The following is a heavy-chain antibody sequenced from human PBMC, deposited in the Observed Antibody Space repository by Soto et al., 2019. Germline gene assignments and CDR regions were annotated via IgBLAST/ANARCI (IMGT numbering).Heavy chain of an antibody. Sequence: QVQLVQSGAEVKKPGSSVKVSCKASGGTFSSYAISWVRQAPGQGLEWMGGIIPIFGTANYAQKFQGRVTITADESTSTAYMELSSLRSEDTAVYYCARDDDDSYGSFGYYYHGMDVWGQGTTVTVSS. CDR1: GGTFSSYA. D-gene: IGHD5-18*01. J-gene: IGHJ6*02. CDR3: ARDDDDSYGSFGYYYHGMDV. CDR2: IIPIFGTA. V-gene: IGHV1-69*01.